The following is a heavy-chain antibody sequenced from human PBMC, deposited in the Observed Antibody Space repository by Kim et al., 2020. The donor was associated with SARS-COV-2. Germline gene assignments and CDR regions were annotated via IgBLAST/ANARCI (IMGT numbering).Heavy chain of an antibody. CDR1: GYTLTELS. Sequence: ASVKVSCKVSGYTLTELSMHWVRQAPGKGLEWMGGFDPEDGETIYAQKFQGRVTMTEDTSTDTAYMELSSLRSEDTAVYYCATYSGSYYGYYYYGMDVWGQGTTVTVSS. V-gene: IGHV1-24*01. CDR3: ATYSGSYYGYYYYGMDV. D-gene: IGHD1-26*01. J-gene: IGHJ6*02. CDR2: FDPEDGET.